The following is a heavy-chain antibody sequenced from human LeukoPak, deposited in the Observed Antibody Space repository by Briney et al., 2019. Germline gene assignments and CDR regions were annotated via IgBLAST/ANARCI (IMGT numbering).Heavy chain of an antibody. CDR3: ARLMYYYGSGSSYYFDY. Sequence: GGSLRLSCAASGFTFDDYGMSWVRQAPGKGLEWVSGINWNGGSTGYADSVKGRFTISRDNARNSLYLQMNSLRAEDTALYYCARLMYYYGSGSSYYFDYWGQGTLVTVSS. CDR2: INWNGGST. CDR1: GFTFDDYG. V-gene: IGHV3-20*04. J-gene: IGHJ4*02. D-gene: IGHD3-10*01.